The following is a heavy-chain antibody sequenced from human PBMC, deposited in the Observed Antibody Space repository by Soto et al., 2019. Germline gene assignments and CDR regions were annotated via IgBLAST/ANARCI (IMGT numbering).Heavy chain of an antibody. Sequence: ASVKVSCKASGYIFINYGITWVRQAPGQGLEWMGWISGYNGNTKYADKLQGRVTMTTDTSTTTAYMELRSLRSDDTAVYYCARDEVPAANWLDRWGQGTLVTVSA. V-gene: IGHV1-18*01. CDR2: ISGYNGNT. J-gene: IGHJ5*02. CDR1: GYIFINYG. CDR3: ARDEVPAANWLDR. D-gene: IGHD2-2*01.